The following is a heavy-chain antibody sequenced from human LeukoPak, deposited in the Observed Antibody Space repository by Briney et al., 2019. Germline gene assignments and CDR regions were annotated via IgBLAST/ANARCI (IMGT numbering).Heavy chain of an antibody. V-gene: IGHV3-23*01. CDR1: GFTSSSYA. D-gene: IGHD1-20*01. J-gene: IGHJ4*02. CDR3: ARSPYDWNYGDY. CDR2: ISGSGGRK. Sequence: GGSLRLSCAASGFTSSSYAMSWVRQAPGKGLEWVSAISGSGGRKYSADSVKGRFTISRDNSKNTQYLQMNSRRAEDTAVYYCARSPYDWNYGDYWGQGTLVTVSS.